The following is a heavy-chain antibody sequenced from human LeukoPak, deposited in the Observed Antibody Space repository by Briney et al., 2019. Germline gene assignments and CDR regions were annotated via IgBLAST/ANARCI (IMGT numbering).Heavy chain of an antibody. CDR1: GFTFSNAW. CDR3: TTAGPAAGFYAY. Sequence: PGGSLRLSCAASGFTFSNAWMSWVRQAPGKGLEWVGRIKSKTDGGATDYAAPVKGRFTISRDDPKNTLYLQMNSLKTEDTAVYYCTTAGPAAGFYAYWGQGTLVTVSS. D-gene: IGHD6-13*01. V-gene: IGHV3-15*01. CDR2: IKSKTDGGAT. J-gene: IGHJ4*02.